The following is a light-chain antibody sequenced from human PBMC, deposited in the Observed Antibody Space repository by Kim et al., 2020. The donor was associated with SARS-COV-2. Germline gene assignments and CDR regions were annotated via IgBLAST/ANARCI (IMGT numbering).Light chain of an antibody. Sequence: SVGDRSPITCRASQSISIYLAWSQQKPGQAPQLLIYAASSLQSGVPSRFSGSGSGTDFTLTIRSLQPEDFATYYCQQSYSTPRTFGPGNKVEIK. CDR1: QSISIY. CDR3: QQSYSTPRT. J-gene: IGKJ1*01. V-gene: IGKV1-39*01. CDR2: AAS.